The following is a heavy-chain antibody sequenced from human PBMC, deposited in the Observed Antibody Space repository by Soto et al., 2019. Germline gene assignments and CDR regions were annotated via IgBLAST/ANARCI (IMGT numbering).Heavy chain of an antibody. D-gene: IGHD6-13*01. CDR2: FIPIFGTA. V-gene: IGHV1-69*06. CDR3: ARVRVAAAGDYYYGMDV. J-gene: IGHJ6*02. CDR1: GGTFSSYA. Sequence: QVQLVQSGAEVKKPGSSVKVSCKASGGTFSSYAIRWVRQAPGQGLEWMGGFIPIFGTANYAHKFQGRVTITADKSTSTAYMELSSLRSEDTAVYYCARVRVAAAGDYYYGMDVWGQGTTVTVSS.